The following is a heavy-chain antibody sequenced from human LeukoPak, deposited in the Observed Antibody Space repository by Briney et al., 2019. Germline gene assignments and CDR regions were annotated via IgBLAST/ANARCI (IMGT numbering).Heavy chain of an antibody. CDR3: ARDRGYYDSSAHAFDI. Sequence: GGSLRLSCAASGFTFSSYSMNWVRQAPGKGLEWVSSISSSSSSYIYYADSVKGRFTISRDNAKNSLYLQMNSLRAEDTAVYYCARDRGYYDSSAHAFDIWGQGTMDTVSS. CDR2: ISSSSSSYI. J-gene: IGHJ3*02. V-gene: IGHV3-21*01. CDR1: GFTFSSYS. D-gene: IGHD3-22*01.